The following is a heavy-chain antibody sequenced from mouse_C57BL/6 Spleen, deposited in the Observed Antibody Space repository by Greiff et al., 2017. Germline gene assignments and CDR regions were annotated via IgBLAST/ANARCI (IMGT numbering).Heavy chain of an antibody. V-gene: IGHV5-16*01. CDR1: GFTFSDYY. CDR2: INYDGSST. D-gene: IGHD3-2*02. CDR3: ARAEGDSPGAFAY. Sequence: EVKVVESEGGLVQPGSSMKLSCTASGFTFSDYYMAWVRQVPEKGLEWVANINYDGSSTYYLDSLKSRFIISRDNAKNILYLQMSSLKSEDTATYYCARAEGDSPGAFAYWGQGTLVTVSA. J-gene: IGHJ3*01.